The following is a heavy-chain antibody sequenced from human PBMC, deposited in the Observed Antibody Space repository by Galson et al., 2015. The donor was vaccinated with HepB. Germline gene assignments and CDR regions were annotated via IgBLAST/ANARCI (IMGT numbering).Heavy chain of an antibody. D-gene: IGHD3-22*01. V-gene: IGHV1-69*04. CDR3: ARSSVKYYYDSSGYYYGY. J-gene: IGHJ4*02. Sequence: SVKVSCKASGGTFSSYAISWVRQAPGQGLEWMGRIIPILGIANYAQKFQGRVTITADESTSTAYMELSSLRSEDTAVYYCARSSVKYYYDSSGYYYGYWGQGTLVTVSS. CDR1: GGTFSSYA. CDR2: IIPILGIA.